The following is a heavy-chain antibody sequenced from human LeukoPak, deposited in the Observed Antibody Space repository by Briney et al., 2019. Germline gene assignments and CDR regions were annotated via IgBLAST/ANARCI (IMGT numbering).Heavy chain of an antibody. CDR2: INPSGGST. D-gene: IGHD3-3*01. Sequence: GASVKVSCKAFGYTLTRHYMHWVRQAPGQGLEWMRIINPSGGSTNYAQKFQGRVTMTRDTSTSTVYMELSSLRFEDTAVYYCASWAGEAKNALWSGPFDYWGQGILVTVSS. CDR1: GYTLTRHY. V-gene: IGHV1-46*01. CDR3: ASWAGEAKNALWSGPFDY. J-gene: IGHJ4*02.